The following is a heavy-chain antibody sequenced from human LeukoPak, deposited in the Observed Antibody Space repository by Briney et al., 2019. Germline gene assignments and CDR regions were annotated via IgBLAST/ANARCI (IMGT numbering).Heavy chain of an antibody. Sequence: PGGSLRLSCAASGVTFRSYEMNCVRQAPGKALEGVAYISSSGSTIYYADSVKGRFTISRENAKNSLYLQTNSLRAEDTAVYYSARDFTDLGIPAANTSDYWGQGTLVTVSS. D-gene: IGHD2-2*01. CDR2: ISSSGSTI. CDR1: GVTFRSYE. V-gene: IGHV3-48*03. J-gene: IGHJ4*02. CDR3: ARDFTDLGIPAANTSDY.